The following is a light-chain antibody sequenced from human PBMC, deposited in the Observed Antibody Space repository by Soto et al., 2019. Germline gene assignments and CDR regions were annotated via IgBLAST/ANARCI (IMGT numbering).Light chain of an antibody. V-gene: IGKV1-39*01. CDR1: QSISSY. J-gene: IGKJ3*01. Sequence: DIPMTQSPSSLSASVGDRVTITCRASQSISSYLNWYQQKPGKAPKLLIYAASSLQSGVPSRFSGSGSGTDFTLTISSLQPEDFATYYCQQSYSTPRATFGPGTKVDIK. CDR3: QQSYSTPRAT. CDR2: AAS.